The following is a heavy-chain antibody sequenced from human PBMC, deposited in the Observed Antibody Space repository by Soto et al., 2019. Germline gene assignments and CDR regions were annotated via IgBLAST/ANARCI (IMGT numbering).Heavy chain of an antibody. CDR2: ISRSGST. CDR3: ARAVAPYLGTWFDP. J-gene: IGHJ5*02. CDR1: GGSITSGNSYS. V-gene: IGHV4-30-2*01. D-gene: IGHD3-16*01. Sequence: QLQLQESGSGVVKPSQTLSLTCTVSGGSITSGNSYSWSWIRQPPGKGLEWIGSISRSGSTSYNPSLKGRVTMSVDKSKNQFSLKLSSVTAADTAVYYCARAVAPYLGTWFDPWGQGTLVIVSS.